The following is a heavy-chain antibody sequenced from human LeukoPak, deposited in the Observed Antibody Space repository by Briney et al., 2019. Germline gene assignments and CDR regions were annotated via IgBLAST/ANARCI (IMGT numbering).Heavy chain of an antibody. D-gene: IGHD1-26*01. J-gene: IGHJ6*02. V-gene: IGHV4-59*01. CDR2: IYYSGST. CDR3: ARGWAFYYYGMDV. CDR1: GGSISSYY. Sequence: SGTLSLTCTVSGGSISSYYWSWIRQPPGKGLEGIGYIYYSGSTNYNPSLKSRVTISVDTSKNQFSLKLSSVTAADTAVYYCARGWAFYYYGMDVWGQGTTVTVSS.